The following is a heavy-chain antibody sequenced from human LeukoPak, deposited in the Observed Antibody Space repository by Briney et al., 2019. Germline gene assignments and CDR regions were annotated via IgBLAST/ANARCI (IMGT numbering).Heavy chain of an antibody. CDR1: GFIFSSFG. CDR2: ISSSSSYT. J-gene: IGHJ4*02. CDR3: ARPAVAGLRAGGYDY. V-gene: IGHV3-21*01. Sequence: PGGSLRLSCAASGFIFSSFGMNWVRQAPGKGLEWVSSISSSSSYTYYADSLKGRFTISRDNAKKSLYLQINSLRAEDTAVYYCARPAVAGLRAGGYDYWGQGTLVTVSS. D-gene: IGHD6-19*01.